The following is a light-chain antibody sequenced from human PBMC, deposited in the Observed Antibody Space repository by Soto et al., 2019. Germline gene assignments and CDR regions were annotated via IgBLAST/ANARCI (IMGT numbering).Light chain of an antibody. Sequence: QSVLAHAVPASGSPRQSITISCNGTTSDVGSYNLVSWFQQHPGKAPKLVIYEVTKRPPGVSDRFSGSKSGNTASLTISGLQAEDEADYYCFSYAGDSVYVFGTGTKV. CDR1: TSDVGSYNL. CDR2: EVT. V-gene: IGLV2-23*02. J-gene: IGLJ1*01. CDR3: FSYAGDSVYV.